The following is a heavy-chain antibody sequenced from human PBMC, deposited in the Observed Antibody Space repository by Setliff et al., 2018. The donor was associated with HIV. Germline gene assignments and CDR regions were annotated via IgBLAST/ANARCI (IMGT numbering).Heavy chain of an antibody. Sequence: GESLKISCKGSGYRFSDNWIGWVRQMPGKGLEWMGIIYPDDSAARYSPSFQGQVTISADKSINTAYLRWRRLRASDTARYYCAKHGFDRKSPYNWFDSWGQGTLVTVSS. CDR2: IYPDDSAA. CDR3: AKHGFDRKSPYNWFDS. CDR1: GYRFSDNW. V-gene: IGHV5-51*01. J-gene: IGHJ5*01. D-gene: IGHD3-22*01.